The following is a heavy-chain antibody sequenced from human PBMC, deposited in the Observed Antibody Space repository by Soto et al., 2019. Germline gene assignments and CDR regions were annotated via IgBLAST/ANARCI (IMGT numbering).Heavy chain of an antibody. CDR1: GDRVSSNIAA. V-gene: IGHV6-1*01. CDR3: ARATVPYGSGSYDPFDP. CDR2: TYYRSKWYN. J-gene: IGHJ5*02. Sequence: SQTLSLTCAISGDRVSSNIAAWNWIRPSPSRGLEWLGRTYYRSKWYNDYAVSVKSRITINPDTSKNQFSLQLNSVTPEDTAVYYCARATVPYGSGSYDPFDPWGQGTLVTVSS. D-gene: IGHD3-10*01.